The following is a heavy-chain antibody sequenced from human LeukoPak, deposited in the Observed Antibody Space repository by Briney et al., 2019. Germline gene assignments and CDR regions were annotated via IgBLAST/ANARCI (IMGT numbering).Heavy chain of an antibody. Sequence: QSGGSLRLSCAASGFTFSSYAMSWVRQAPGKGLEWVSAISGSGGSTYYADSVKGRFTISRDNSKNTLYLQMNSLRAEDTAVYYCAREARGYSGYDSSYYFDYWGQGTLVTVSS. V-gene: IGHV3-23*01. CDR1: GFTFSSYA. CDR2: ISGSGGST. D-gene: IGHD5-12*01. CDR3: AREARGYSGYDSSYYFDY. J-gene: IGHJ4*02.